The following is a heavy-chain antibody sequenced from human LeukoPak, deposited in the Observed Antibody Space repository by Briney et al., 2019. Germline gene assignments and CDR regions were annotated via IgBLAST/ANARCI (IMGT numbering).Heavy chain of an antibody. V-gene: IGHV5-51*01. D-gene: IGHD3-3*01. J-gene: IGHJ5*02. Sequence: GESLKISCKGSGYSSTSYWIGWVRQMPGKGLEWMGIIYPGDSDTRYSPSFQGQVTISADKSISTAYLQWSSLKASDTAMYYCARSRGNTYYDFWSGWFDPWGQGTLVTVSS. CDR3: ARSRGNTYYDFWSGWFDP. CDR2: IYPGDSDT. CDR1: GYSSTSYW.